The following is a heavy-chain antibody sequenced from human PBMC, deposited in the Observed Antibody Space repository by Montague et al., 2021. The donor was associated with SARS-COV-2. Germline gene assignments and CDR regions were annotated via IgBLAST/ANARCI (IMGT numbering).Heavy chain of an antibody. D-gene: IGHD2-21*01. CDR1: GHSINTSHCY. J-gene: IGHJ4*01. V-gene: IGHV4-39*01. CDR3: ADFTRGDAT. CDR2: IIYNDKK. Sequence: SETLSLTCSVYGHSINTSHCYWTWQRQPQGQALKGKRNIIYNDKKYYNPYLQSRVKMYIDTSQKQFSLNLTSVTAADTAKCYCADFTRGDATWGHGTLVTVSS.